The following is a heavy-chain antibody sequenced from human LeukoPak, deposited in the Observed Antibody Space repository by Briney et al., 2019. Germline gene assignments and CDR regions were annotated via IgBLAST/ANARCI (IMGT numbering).Heavy chain of an antibody. CDR2: INHSGST. V-gene: IGHV4-34*01. Sequence: SETLSLTCAVYGGSFSGYYWSWIRQPPGKGLEWIGEINHSGSTNYNPSLKSRVTISVDTSKNQFSLKLSSATAADTAVYYCAGGEGVVVPAARGYYFDYWGQGTLVTVSS. J-gene: IGHJ4*02. CDR3: AGGEGVVVPAARGYYFDY. D-gene: IGHD2-2*01. CDR1: GGSFSGYY.